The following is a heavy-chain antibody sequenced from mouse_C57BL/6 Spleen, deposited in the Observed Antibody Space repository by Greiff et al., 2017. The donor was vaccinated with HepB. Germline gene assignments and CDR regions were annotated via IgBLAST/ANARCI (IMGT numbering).Heavy chain of an antibody. CDR2: IYPGDGDT. Sequence: QVQLQQSGAELVKPGASVKISCKASGYAFSSYWMNWVKQRPGKGLEWIGQIYPGDGDTNYNGKFKGKATLTADKSSSTAYMQLSSLTSEDSAVYFCARSWDPYAMDYWGQGTSVTVSS. CDR3: ARSWDPYAMDY. V-gene: IGHV1-80*01. D-gene: IGHD4-1*01. J-gene: IGHJ4*01. CDR1: GYAFSSYW.